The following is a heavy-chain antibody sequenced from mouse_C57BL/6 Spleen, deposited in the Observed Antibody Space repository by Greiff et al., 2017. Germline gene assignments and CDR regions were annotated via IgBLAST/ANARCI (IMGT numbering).Heavy chain of an antibody. D-gene: IGHD2-12*01. CDR2: IDPSDRYT. J-gene: IGHJ1*03. Sequence: QVQLQQPGAELVMPGASVKLSCKASGYTFTSYWMHWVKQRPGQGLEWIGEIDPSDRYTNYNQKFKGKSTLTVDKSSSTAYMQLSSLTSEDSAVYYGARRGYSSDWYVDVWGTGTTVTVAS. V-gene: IGHV1-69*01. CDR3: ARRGYSSDWYVDV. CDR1: GYTFTSYW.